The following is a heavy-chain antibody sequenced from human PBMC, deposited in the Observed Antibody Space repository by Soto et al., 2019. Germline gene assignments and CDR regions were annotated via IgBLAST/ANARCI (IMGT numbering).Heavy chain of an antibody. J-gene: IGHJ6*02. Sequence: GGSLRLSCAASGFTVSSNYMSWVRQAPGKGLEWVSVIYSGGSTYYADSVKGRFTISRDNSKNTLYLQMNSLRAEDTAVYYCAREKRYGSGSSIYYYGMDVWGQGTTVTVSS. D-gene: IGHD3-10*01. CDR3: AREKRYGSGSSIYYYGMDV. CDR1: GFTVSSNY. CDR2: IYSGGST. V-gene: IGHV3-53*01.